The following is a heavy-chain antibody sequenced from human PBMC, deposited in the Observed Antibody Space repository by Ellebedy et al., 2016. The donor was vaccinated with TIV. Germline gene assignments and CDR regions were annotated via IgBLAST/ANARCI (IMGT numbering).Heavy chain of an antibody. CDR1: GFTFSSYD. CDR3: ARGGRYTYNY. Sequence: PGGSLRLSCAASGFTFSSYDMNWVRQAPGKGLEWVSYISSSSSTIYYADSVKGRFTISRDNAKNSLYLQVNSLRAEDTAVYYCARGGRYTYNYWGQGTLVTVSS. V-gene: IGHV3-48*04. D-gene: IGHD5-18*01. J-gene: IGHJ4*02. CDR2: ISSSSSTI.